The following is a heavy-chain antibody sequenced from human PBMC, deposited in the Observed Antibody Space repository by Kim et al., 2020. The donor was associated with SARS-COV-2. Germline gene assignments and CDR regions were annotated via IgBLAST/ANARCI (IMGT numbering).Heavy chain of an antibody. V-gene: IGHV4-39*01. CDR2: VYYSGSI. CDR3: ARHTVRRSGTCCHWF. CDR1: GDPITSSSYY. Sequence: SETLSLTCTVYGDPITSSSYYWAWIRQPPGKGLEWIGNVYYSGSIDHSPSLKTRITISADTSNNQFSLRMRSVTVADTAIYYCARHTVRRSGTCCHWF. J-gene: IGHJ5*01. D-gene: IGHD1-1*01.